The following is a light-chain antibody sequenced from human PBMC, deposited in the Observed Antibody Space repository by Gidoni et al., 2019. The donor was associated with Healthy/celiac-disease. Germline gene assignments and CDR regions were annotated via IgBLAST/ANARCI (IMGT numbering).Light chain of an antibody. Sequence: DIQMTQSPSSLSASVGDRVTITCQASQDISNYLNWYQQKPGKAPKLLIYDASNLETGVPSRFSGSGSGTDFTFTISSLQPEDIATYYCQQYDNSCRFGQGTKLEIK. J-gene: IGKJ2*04. CDR3: QQYDNSCR. CDR1: QDISNY. V-gene: IGKV1-33*01. CDR2: DAS.